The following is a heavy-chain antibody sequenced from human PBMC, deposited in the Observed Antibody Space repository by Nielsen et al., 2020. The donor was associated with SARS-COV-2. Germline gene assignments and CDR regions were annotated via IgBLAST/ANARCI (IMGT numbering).Heavy chain of an antibody. CDR3: AKGQSWYSSSCLDY. CDR1: GFTFDDYA. CDR2: ISWNSGSI. V-gene: IGHV3-9*01. D-gene: IGHD6-13*01. J-gene: IGHJ4*02. Sequence: GGSLRLSCAASGFTFDDYAMHWVRQAPGKGLEWVSGISWNSGSIGYADSVKGRFTISRDNAKNSLYLQMNSLRAEDTALYYCAKGQSWYSSSCLDYWGQGTLVTVSS.